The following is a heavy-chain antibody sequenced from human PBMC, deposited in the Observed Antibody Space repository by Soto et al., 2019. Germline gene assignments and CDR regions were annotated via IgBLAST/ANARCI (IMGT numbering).Heavy chain of an antibody. CDR1: GFAFSTYT. D-gene: IGHD1-26*01. Sequence: GGSLRLSCAASGFAFSTYTMNWVRQAPGKGLEWVSGIYGNARETYYADSVRGRFIISRDNSKNTLLLQMNGLRAEDTAVYYCAKDRRSDGRWDIEYWGQGTLVTVSS. CDR3: AKDRRSDGRWDIEY. CDR2: IYGNARET. J-gene: IGHJ4*01. V-gene: IGHV3-23*01.